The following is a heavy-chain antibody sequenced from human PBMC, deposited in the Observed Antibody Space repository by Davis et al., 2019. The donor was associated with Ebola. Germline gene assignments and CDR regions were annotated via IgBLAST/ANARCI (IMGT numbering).Heavy chain of an antibody. Sequence: GESLKISCQGSGYSFTSYWISWVRQLPGKGLEWMGRIDPSDSYTNYSPSFQGHVTISADKSISTAYLQWSSLKASDTAMYYCARHGGSGSYYGGDNWFDPWGQGTLVTVSS. V-gene: IGHV5-10-1*01. CDR1: GYSFTSYW. D-gene: IGHD1-26*01. CDR2: IDPSDSYT. CDR3: ARHGGSGSYYGGDNWFDP. J-gene: IGHJ5*02.